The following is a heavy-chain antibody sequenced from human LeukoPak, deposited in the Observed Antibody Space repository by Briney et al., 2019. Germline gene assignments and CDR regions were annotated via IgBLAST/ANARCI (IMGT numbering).Heavy chain of an antibody. J-gene: IGHJ4*02. CDR2: ISFDGTNK. Sequence: PGGSLRLSCAASGFTFSNSAMHWVRQAPGKGLEWVAVISFDGTNKYYADSVKGRFTISRDNSKNTVYVQMSSLRGDDSGVYYCAAGSSVDCSRTSYPPTDYWGQGTLVTVSS. V-gene: IGHV3-30-3*01. D-gene: IGHD2-2*01. CDR1: GFTFSNSA. CDR3: AAGSSVDCSRTSYPPTDY.